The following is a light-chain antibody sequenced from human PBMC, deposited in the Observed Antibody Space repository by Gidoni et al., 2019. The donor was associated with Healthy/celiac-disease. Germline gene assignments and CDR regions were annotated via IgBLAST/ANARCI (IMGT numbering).Light chain of an antibody. CDR1: PVAVPSGHY. CDR2: DTS. CDR3: LLSYSGALYV. J-gene: IGLJ1*01. Sequence: QAVVTQEPPMTVSPGGTVTLTCGSIPVAVPSGHYPYGFQQNPVQAPRTLIYDTSNKHSWTPARFSGSLLGGKAALTLSGAQPEDEAEYYCLLSYSGALYVFGTGTKVTVL. V-gene: IGLV7-46*01.